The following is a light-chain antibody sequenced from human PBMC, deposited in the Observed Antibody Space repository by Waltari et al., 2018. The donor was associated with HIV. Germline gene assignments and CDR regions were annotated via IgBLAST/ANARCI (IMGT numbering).Light chain of an antibody. J-gene: IGKJ4*01. CDR1: QSVGNNY. CDR3: QQYASSPLT. V-gene: IGKV3-20*01. Sequence: EIVLTQSPGTLSLSPGERATLSCRASQSVGNNYLAWYQQKPGQAPRLLIYDGGSSRATGIPDRFSGSGSGTDFTLTISRLEPEDFAVYYCQQYASSPLTFGGGTKVEIK. CDR2: GGS.